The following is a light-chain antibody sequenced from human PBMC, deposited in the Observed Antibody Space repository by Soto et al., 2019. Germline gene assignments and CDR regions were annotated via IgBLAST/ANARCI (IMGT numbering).Light chain of an antibody. CDR3: AAWDGSLNGVA. Sequence: QSVLTQPPSASGTPGQRVTISCSGSSSNIGSNTVNWYQQLPGTAPKLLIYSNNQRPSGGPDRVSGSKSGTSASLAISGLQSEDEDDYYCAAWDGSLNGVAFGGGTKLTVL. CDR1: SSNIGSNT. J-gene: IGLJ2*01. V-gene: IGLV1-44*01. CDR2: SNN.